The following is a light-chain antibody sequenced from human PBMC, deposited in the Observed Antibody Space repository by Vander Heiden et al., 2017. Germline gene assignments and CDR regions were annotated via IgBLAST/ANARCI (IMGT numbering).Light chain of an antibody. CDR3: LQDYNYSLS. J-gene: IGKJ4*01. CDR1: QGVRND. V-gene: IGKV1-6*01. Sequence: AIQMTHSPSSLSASVGDRVTITCRASQGVRNDLGWYQQKPGKAPKLLIYAASSLQSGVPSRFSGSGSGTDFTLTISSLQPEDFATYYCLQDYNYSLSFGGGTKVEIK. CDR2: AAS.